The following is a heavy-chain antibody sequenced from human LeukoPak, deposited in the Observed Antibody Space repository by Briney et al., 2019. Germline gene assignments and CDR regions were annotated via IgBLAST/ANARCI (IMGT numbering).Heavy chain of an antibody. CDR2: IKQDGSEK. D-gene: IGHD6-13*01. V-gene: IGHV3-7*04. CDR1: GFTSSNYW. J-gene: IGHJ3*02. Sequence: GGSLRLSCAASGFTSSNYWMSWVRQGPGKGLEWVANIKQDGSEKYYVDSVKGRSTISRDNAKNSLSLQMNSLRAEDTAVYYCARFGAAALGFDIWGQGTMATVSS. CDR3: ARFGAAALGFDI.